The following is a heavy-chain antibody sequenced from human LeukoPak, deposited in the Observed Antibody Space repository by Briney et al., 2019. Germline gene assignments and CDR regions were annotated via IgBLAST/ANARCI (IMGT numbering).Heavy chain of an antibody. D-gene: IGHD6-13*01. J-gene: IGHJ5*02. CDR3: ARERDSSSSWYSPNWFDP. Sequence: PGGSLRLSCAASGFTFSSYSMNWVRQAPGKGLEWVSYISSSSSTIYYADSVKGRFTISRDNAKNSLYLQMNSLRAEDTAVYYCARERDSSSSWYSPNWFDPWGQGTLVTVSS. CDR1: GFTFSSYS. V-gene: IGHV3-48*01. CDR2: ISSSSSTI.